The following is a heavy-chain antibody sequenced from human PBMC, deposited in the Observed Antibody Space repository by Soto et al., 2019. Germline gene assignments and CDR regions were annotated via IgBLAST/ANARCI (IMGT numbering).Heavy chain of an antibody. CDR3: ARDLGGRGSEFDY. CDR1: NGFISSGGYY. CDR2: IYDSGSA. Sequence: QVRLQESGPGLVKPSQTLSLTCTVSNGFISSGGYYWSWIRHHPGKGLEWIGYIYDSGSAYYSPSLKSRVIISVDTSKNQFSLNLSSVTAADTAVYYCARDLGGRGSEFDYWGQGTLVIVSS. V-gene: IGHV4-31*03. J-gene: IGHJ4*02. D-gene: IGHD6-25*01.